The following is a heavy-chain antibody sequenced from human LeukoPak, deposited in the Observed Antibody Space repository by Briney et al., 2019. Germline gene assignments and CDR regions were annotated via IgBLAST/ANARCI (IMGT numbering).Heavy chain of an antibody. V-gene: IGHV1-18*01. CDR1: GYTFTLYG. Sequence: ASVKVSCKASGYTFTLYGISWVRQAPGQGLEWMGWISAYNGNTNYAQKLQGRVTMTTDTSTSTAYMELRSLRSDDTAVYYCVRAPPGYCSGGSCYFDYWGQGTLVTVSS. CDR2: ISAYNGNT. CDR3: VRAPPGYCSGGSCYFDY. D-gene: IGHD2-15*01. J-gene: IGHJ4*02.